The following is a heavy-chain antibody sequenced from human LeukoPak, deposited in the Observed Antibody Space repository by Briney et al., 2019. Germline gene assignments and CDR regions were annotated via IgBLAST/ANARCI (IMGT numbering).Heavy chain of an antibody. V-gene: IGHV3-21*01. D-gene: IGHD6-25*01. CDR2: ISSSSSYI. CDR1: GFTFSSYS. Sequence: GGSLRLSCAASGFTFSSYSMNWVRQAPGKGLEWVSSISSSSSYIYYADSVKGRFTISRDNAKNSLYLQMNSLRAEDTAVYYCAREVISSGWPHPDYWGQGTLVTVSS. CDR3: AREVISSGWPHPDY. J-gene: IGHJ4*02.